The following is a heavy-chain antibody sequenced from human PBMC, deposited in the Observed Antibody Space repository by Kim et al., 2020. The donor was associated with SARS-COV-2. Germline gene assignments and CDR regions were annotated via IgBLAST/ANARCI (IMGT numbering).Heavy chain of an antibody. V-gene: IGHV1-69*13. D-gene: IGHD2-2*01. CDR1: GGTFSSYA. CDR2: IIPIFGTA. Sequence: SVKVSCKASGGTFSSYAISWVRQAPGQGLEWMGGIIPIFGTANYAQKFQGRVTITADESTSTVYMELSSLRSEDTAVYYCARGDIVVVPAAIRYYYYYGMDVWGQGTTVTVSS. CDR3: ARGDIVVVPAAIRYYYYYGMDV. J-gene: IGHJ6*02.